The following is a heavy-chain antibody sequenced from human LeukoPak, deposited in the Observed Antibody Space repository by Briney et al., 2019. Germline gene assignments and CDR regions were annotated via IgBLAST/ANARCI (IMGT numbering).Heavy chain of an antibody. Sequence: SETLSLTCAVSGYSISSGYYWGWIRQPPGKGLEWIGSIYHSGSTYYNPSLKSRVTISVDTSKNQFSLKLSSVTAADTAVYYCARGRGSYPRLGYFDYWGQGTLVTVSS. V-gene: IGHV4-38-2*01. CDR1: GYSISSGYY. J-gene: IGHJ4*02. D-gene: IGHD1-26*01. CDR2: IYHSGST. CDR3: ARGRGSYPRLGYFDY.